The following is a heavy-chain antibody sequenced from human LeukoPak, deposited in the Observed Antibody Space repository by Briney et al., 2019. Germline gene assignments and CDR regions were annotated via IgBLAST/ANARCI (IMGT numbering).Heavy chain of an antibody. CDR2: ISPYNGYT. CDR3: AREVGMGAPGN. J-gene: IGHJ4*02. Sequence: ASVKVSCKASGYTFTSYGIIWVRQAPGQGPEWMGWISPYNGYTNYAQKFRDRVTLTADTSTSTAYMEMWSLKSDDTAVYYCAREVGMGAPGNWGQGTLVTVSS. CDR1: GYTFTSYG. V-gene: IGHV1-18*01. D-gene: IGHD1-26*01.